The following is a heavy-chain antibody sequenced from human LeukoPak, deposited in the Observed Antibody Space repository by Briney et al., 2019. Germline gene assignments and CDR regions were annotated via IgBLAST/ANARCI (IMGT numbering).Heavy chain of an antibody. CDR1: GFTFNNYW. CDR3: ARDLRTPGFFDY. CDR2: IEQDGSEK. V-gene: IGHV3-7*01. Sequence: GGSLRLSCAASGFTFNNYWMSWVRQAPGKGLEWVANIEQDGSEKYYVDSVKSRFTISRDNAKNSLSLQMNSLRAEDTAVYYCARDLRTPGFFDYWGQGTLVTVSS. J-gene: IGHJ4*02.